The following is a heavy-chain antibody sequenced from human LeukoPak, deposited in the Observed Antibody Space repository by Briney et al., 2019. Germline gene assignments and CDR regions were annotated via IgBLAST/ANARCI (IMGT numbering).Heavy chain of an antibody. CDR3: ARDSPVGYFDWSLPEGDNYYGMDV. CDR1: GYTFTSYG. J-gene: IGHJ6*04. Sequence: ASVKVSCKASGYTFTSYGITWERQAPGQGLEWMGWISAYNGNTNYAQKLQGRVTMTTDTSTSTAYMELRSLRSDDTAVYYCARDSPVGYFDWSLPEGDNYYGMDVWGKGTTVTVSS. CDR2: ISAYNGNT. D-gene: IGHD3-9*01. V-gene: IGHV1-18*04.